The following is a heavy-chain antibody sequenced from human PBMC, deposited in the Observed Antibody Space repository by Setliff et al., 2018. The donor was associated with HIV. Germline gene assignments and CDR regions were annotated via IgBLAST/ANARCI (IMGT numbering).Heavy chain of an antibody. Sequence: SETLSLTCAVYGGPLSGHYWSWIRQPPGQGLEWIGETSHSGKTNYNPSLKSRVTISVDTSKNQFSLKLTSVTAADTAVYNCVTSSSWSSRLNFWGPGMLVTVSS. CDR1: GGPLSGHY. J-gene: IGHJ4*02. D-gene: IGHD2-2*01. V-gene: IGHV4-34*01. CDR2: TSHSGKT. CDR3: VTSSSWSSRLNF.